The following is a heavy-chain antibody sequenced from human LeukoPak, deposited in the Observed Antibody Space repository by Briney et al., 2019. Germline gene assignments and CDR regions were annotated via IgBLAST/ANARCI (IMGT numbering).Heavy chain of an antibody. V-gene: IGHV3-73*01. Sequence: GGSLRLSCAASGFTFSASAMHWVRQASGKGLEWVGRIRSKTNSYATEYAASVKGRFTISRDDSKNTAYLQMDSLRTEDSAVYYCTSTWIQLWFDYWGQGTLVTVSS. CDR3: TSTWIQLWFDY. CDR1: GFTFSASA. D-gene: IGHD5-18*01. CDR2: IRSKTNSYAT. J-gene: IGHJ4*02.